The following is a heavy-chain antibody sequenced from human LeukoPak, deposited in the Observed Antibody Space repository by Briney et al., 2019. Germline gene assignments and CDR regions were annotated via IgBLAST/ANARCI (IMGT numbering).Heavy chain of an antibody. V-gene: IGHV4-59*01. J-gene: IGHJ6*03. Sequence: SETLSLTCTASGGSISSYHWSWIRQPPGKGLEWIGNIYYSGSTNYNPSLKSRVTISVDTSKNHFSLKLTSVTAADTVVYYCARYDILTGYWYRGYMDVWGKGSTVTVSS. D-gene: IGHD3-9*01. CDR2: IYYSGST. CDR3: ARYDILTGYWYRGYMDV. CDR1: GGSISSYH.